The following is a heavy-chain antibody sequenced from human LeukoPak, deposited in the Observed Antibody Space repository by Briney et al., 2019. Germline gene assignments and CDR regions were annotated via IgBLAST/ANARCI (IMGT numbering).Heavy chain of an antibody. Sequence: PGGSLRLSCAASGFAFSSYAMSWVRQAPGKGLEWVSAISGSGSTTYYTDSVKGRFTISRDNSKNTLYLQMNTLRAEATAVYYCAKAAVPGSKYYFDYWGQGTLVTVSS. CDR1: GFAFSSYA. CDR3: AKAAVPGSKYYFDY. V-gene: IGHV3-23*01. D-gene: IGHD3-10*01. J-gene: IGHJ4*02. CDR2: ISGSGSTT.